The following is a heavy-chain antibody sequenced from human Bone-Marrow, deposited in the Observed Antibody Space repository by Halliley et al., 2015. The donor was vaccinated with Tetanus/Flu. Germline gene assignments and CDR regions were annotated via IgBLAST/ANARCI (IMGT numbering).Heavy chain of an antibody. CDR3: TTGAGWLPDY. V-gene: IGHV4-59*01. CDR2: LSSSGPP. J-gene: IGHJ4*02. Sequence: EGLEWIVILSSSGPPTHTPSPKSRVTISRDTSKNQFSLKLTPVTAADTAVYSCTTGAGWLPDYWGQGALVTVSS. D-gene: IGHD6-19*01.